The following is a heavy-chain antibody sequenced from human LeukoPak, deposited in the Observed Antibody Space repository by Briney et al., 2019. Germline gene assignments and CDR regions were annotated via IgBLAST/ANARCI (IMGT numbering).Heavy chain of an antibody. Sequence: SETLSLTCAVYGGSFSGYYWSWIRQPPGKGLEWIGEINHSGSTNYNPSLKSRVTISVDTSKNQFSLKLSSVTAADTAVYYCARAGSSSWSQSYAFDIWGQGTMVTVSS. CDR2: INHSGST. D-gene: IGHD6-13*01. J-gene: IGHJ3*02. CDR1: GGSFSGYY. CDR3: ARAGSSSWSQSYAFDI. V-gene: IGHV4-34*01.